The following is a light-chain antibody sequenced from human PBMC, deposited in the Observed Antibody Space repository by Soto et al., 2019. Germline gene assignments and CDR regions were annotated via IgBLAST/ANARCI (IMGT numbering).Light chain of an antibody. CDR2: DVT. CDR1: SXVVVGYNC. Sequence: QSVLTQPRSVSGSPGQSVTISCTGTSXVVVGYNCVSWYQQHPGKAPQLIIYDVTQRPSGVPDRFSGSKSGNTASLSISGLQAEDEADYYCCSHSASYTFVFGTGTKVTVL. V-gene: IGLV2-11*01. J-gene: IGLJ1*01. CDR3: CSHSASYTFV.